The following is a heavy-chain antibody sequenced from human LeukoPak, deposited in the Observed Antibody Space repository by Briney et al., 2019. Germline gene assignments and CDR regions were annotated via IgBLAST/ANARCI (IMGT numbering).Heavy chain of an antibody. D-gene: IGHD1/OR15-1a*01. CDR3: ARAIEQGWSFDY. J-gene: IGHJ4*02. CDR2: INSDGSST. CDR1: GFTFSSYW. V-gene: IGHV3-74*01. Sequence: PGGSLRLSCAASGFTFSSYWMHGVRHAPGEGLVWVSRINSDGSSTNYADSVKGRFTISRDNAKSTLYLQMSSLRAEDTAVYYCARAIEQGWSFDYWGQGTLVTVSS.